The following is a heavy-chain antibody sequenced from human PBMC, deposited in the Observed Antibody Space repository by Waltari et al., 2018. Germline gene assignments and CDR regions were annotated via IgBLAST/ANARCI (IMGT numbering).Heavy chain of an antibody. CDR2: FDSEDDET. J-gene: IGHJ3*02. V-gene: IGHV1-24*01. CDR1: GHTPTEFS. CDR3: AAEVTGTTTAFDI. D-gene: IGHD1-7*01. Sequence: QVQLVQSGAEVKKHGASVKVSLQVSGHTPTEFSMPWVRQAPGKGLEWLGGFDSEDDETIYAQKFQGRVTMTEDTSTDTAYMELNSLRSEDTAVYYCAAEVTGTTTAFDIWGQGTMVTVSS.